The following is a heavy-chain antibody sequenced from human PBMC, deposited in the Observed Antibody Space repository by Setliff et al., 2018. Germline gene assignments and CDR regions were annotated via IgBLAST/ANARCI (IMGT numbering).Heavy chain of an antibody. CDR3: ARVTGFSYMDV. CDR2: IYTDGST. CDR1: GDSISRAKYY. D-gene: IGHD3-3*01. Sequence: NPSETLSLTCTVSGDSISRAKYYWSWIRQSAGKGLECLGRIYTDGSTKYNPSLNSRVTLLIDTAKNQISPRLSSVTAADTAVYFCARVTGFSYMDVWGKGTTVTVSS. V-gene: IGHV4-61*02. J-gene: IGHJ6*03.